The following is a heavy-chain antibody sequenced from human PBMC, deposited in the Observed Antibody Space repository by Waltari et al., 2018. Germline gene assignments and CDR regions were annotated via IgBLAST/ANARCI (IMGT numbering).Heavy chain of an antibody. Sequence: QVQLVESGGGVVQPGRSLRLSCAASGFRLSSHDLYWVRQAPGKGLEWVAGISYDGFNKHYAESVKGRFAISRDNSRNTLYLQMNSLRAEETAVYYCATELPGLSGGSWTFNYWGQGALVIVSS. CDR1: GFRLSSHD. CDR3: ATELPGLSGGSWTFNY. J-gene: IGHJ4*02. CDR2: ISYDGFNK. D-gene: IGHD2-15*01. V-gene: IGHV3-30*09.